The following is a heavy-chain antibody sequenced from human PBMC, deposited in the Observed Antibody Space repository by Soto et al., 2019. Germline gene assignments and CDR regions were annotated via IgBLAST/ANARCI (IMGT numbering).Heavy chain of an antibody. V-gene: IGHV4-39*01. J-gene: IGHJ3*02. CDR1: GGSISSSSYY. D-gene: IGHD4-17*01. CDR3: ATSTVTYGEGAFDI. CDR2: IYYSGST. Sequence: SETLSLTCTVSGGSISSSSYYWGWIRQPPGKGLEWIGSIYYSGSTYYNPSLKSRVTISVDTSKNQFSLKLSSVTAADTAVYYCATSTVTYGEGAFDIWGQGTMVTVSS.